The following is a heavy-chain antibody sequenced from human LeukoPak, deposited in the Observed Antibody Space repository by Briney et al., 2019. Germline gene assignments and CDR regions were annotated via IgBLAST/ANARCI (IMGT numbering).Heavy chain of an antibody. CDR2: IYYSGST. V-gene: IGHV4-59*01. CDR3: ATIFGVANPTDY. J-gene: IGHJ4*02. CDR1: GGSISSYY. D-gene: IGHD3-3*01. Sequence: SETLSLTCTFSGGSISSYYWNWIRQPPGKGLEWIGYIYYSGSTYYNPSLKSRVTISVDTSKNQFSLKLSSVTAADTAVYYCATIFGVANPTDYWGQGTLVTVSS.